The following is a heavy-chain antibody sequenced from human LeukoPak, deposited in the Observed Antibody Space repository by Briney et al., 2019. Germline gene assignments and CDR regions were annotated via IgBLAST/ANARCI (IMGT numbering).Heavy chain of an antibody. V-gene: IGHV4-38-2*01. CDR1: GYSISSGYY. J-gene: IGHJ4*02. CDR3: ARHPLYCSGGSCYSFDY. D-gene: IGHD2-15*01. CDR2: IYHSGST. Sequence: PSETLSLTCAVSGYSISSGYYWGWIRQPPGKGLEWIGSIYHSGSTYYNPSLKSRVTISVDTSKNQFSLKLSSVTAADTAVYYCARHPLYCSGGSCYSFDYWGQGTLVTVSS.